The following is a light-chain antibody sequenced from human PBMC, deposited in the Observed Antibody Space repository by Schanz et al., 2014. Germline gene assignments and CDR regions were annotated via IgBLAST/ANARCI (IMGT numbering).Light chain of an antibody. V-gene: IGKV1-6*01. CDR1: QDIRNE. J-gene: IGKJ5*01. CDR3: QQSHGNVT. CDR2: SAS. Sequence: AIPMTQSPSSLSASVGDRVTITCRASQDIRNELGWYQQKPGKAPKLLIYSASSLQSGVPSRFSGSGSATDFTLTIRSLQPEDLATYYCQQSHGNVTFGQGTRLE.